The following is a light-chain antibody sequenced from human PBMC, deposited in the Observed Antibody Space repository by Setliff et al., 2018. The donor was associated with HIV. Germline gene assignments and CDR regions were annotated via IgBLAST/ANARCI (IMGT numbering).Light chain of an antibody. CDR1: SSDVGAYNY. Sequence: QSALTQPASLSGSPGQSITISCTGTSSDVGAYNYVSWYQQHPGKAPKLMMSDVNKRPSGVSDRFSGSKSGNTASLTISGLQAEDEANYYCSSYATSSTYVFGPGTKVTVL. CDR2: DVN. CDR3: SSYATSSTYV. J-gene: IGLJ1*01. V-gene: IGLV2-14*03.